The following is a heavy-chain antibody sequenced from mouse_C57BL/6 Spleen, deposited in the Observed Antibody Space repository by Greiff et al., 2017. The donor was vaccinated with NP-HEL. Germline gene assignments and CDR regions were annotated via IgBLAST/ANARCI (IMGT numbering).Heavy chain of an antibody. Sequence: VQLQQPGAELVMPGASVKLSCKASGYTFTSYWMHWVKQRPGQGLEWIGEIDPSDSYTNYNQKFKGKSTLTVDKSSSTAYMQLSSLTSEDSAVYYCARQLTMATGGLFAYWGQGTLVTVSA. CDR3: ARQLTMATGGLFAY. V-gene: IGHV1-69*01. CDR2: IDPSDSYT. CDR1: GYTFTSYW. J-gene: IGHJ3*01. D-gene: IGHD1-1*02.